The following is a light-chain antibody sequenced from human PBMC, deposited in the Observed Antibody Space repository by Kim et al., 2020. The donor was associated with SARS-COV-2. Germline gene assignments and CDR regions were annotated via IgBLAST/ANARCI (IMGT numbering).Light chain of an antibody. V-gene: IGLV3-19*01. CDR1: SLRSYY. J-gene: IGLJ3*02. CDR3: NSRDSSGNWV. Sequence: ALGRTVRITCQGDSLRSYYASWYQQKPGQAPVLVIYGKNNRPAGIPDRFSGSSSGNTASLTITGAQAEEEADYYCNSRDSSGNWVFGGGTQLTVL. CDR2: GKN.